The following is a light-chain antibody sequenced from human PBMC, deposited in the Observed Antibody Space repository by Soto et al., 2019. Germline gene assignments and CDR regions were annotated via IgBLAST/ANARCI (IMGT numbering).Light chain of an antibody. Sequence: QSVLTQPASLSGSPGQSITISCTGTSGDVGSYNLVSWYQQHPGKAPKLLIYEGTKRPSGVSNRFSGSKSGNTASLAISGLQAEDEADYYCCSYAGTSTYVFGTGTKLTVL. CDR3: CSYAGTSTYV. V-gene: IGLV2-23*01. CDR2: EGT. CDR1: SGDVGSYNL. J-gene: IGLJ1*01.